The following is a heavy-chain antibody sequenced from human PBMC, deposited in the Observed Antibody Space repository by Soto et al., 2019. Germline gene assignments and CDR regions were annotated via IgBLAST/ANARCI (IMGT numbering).Heavy chain of an antibody. D-gene: IGHD3-22*01. CDR2: IDPSDSQT. J-gene: IGHJ4*02. V-gene: IGHV5-10-1*01. CDR3: ARQIYDSDTGPNFQYYFDS. CDR1: GYSFAGYW. Sequence: LGESLKISCKGSGYSFAGYWITWVRQKPGKGLEWMGRIDPSDSQTYYSPSFRGHVTISATKSITTAFLQWSSLRASDTAMYYCARQIYDSDTGPNFQYYFDSWGQGTPVTVSS.